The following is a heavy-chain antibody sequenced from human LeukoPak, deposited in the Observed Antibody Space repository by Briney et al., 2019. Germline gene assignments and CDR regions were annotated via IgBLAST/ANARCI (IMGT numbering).Heavy chain of an antibody. Sequence: SETLSLTCTVSGGSISSGGYYWSWLRLHPGKGLQWIGYIYYSGSIYYNPSLKSRVTISVDTSKNQFSLKLSSVTAADTAVYYCANYGSGSYRFDPWGQGTLVTVSS. V-gene: IGHV4-31*02. CDR3: ANYGSGSYRFDP. J-gene: IGHJ5*02. D-gene: IGHD3-10*01. CDR1: GGSISSGGYY. CDR2: IYYSGSI.